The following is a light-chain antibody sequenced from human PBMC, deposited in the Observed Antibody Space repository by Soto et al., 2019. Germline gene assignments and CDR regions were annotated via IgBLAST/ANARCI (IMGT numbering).Light chain of an antibody. V-gene: IGKV3-20*01. J-gene: IGKJ1*01. CDR3: QQYGSSPGT. CDR1: QSISSY. CDR2: GAS. Sequence: EVVLTQSPDTLSLPPGERATLSCRASQSISSYLAWYQQKPGQAPRLLIYGASSRATGIPDRFSGSGSGTDFTLTISRLEPEDFAVYYCQQYGSSPGTFGQGTRWIS.